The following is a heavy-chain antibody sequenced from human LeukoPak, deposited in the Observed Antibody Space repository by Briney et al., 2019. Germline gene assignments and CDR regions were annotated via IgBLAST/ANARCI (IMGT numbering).Heavy chain of an antibody. CDR2: ISAYNGNT. CDR3: ARASSHGWEPQGGGDY. Sequence: ASVKVSCKASGYTFTSYGISWVRQAPGQGLEWMGWISAYNGNTNYAQKLQGRVTMTTDTSTSTAYMELRSLRSDDTAVYYWARASSHGWEPQGGGDYWGQGTLVTVSS. CDR1: GYTFTSYG. J-gene: IGHJ4*02. D-gene: IGHD1-26*01. V-gene: IGHV1-18*01.